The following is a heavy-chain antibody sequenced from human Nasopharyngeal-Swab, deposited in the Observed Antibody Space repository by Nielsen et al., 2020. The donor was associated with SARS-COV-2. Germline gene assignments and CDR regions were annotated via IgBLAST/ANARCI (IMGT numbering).Heavy chain of an antibody. Sequence: GGSLRLSCAASGFTFSSYTMSWVRQAPGKGLALVSAISGSIGTTSYADSVKGRFTISRDNAKNTLSLQMNSLRADDTAVYYCVRDLAGEYGYWGQGALVTVSP. CDR3: VRDLAGEYGY. CDR2: ISGSIGTT. D-gene: IGHD4-17*01. J-gene: IGHJ4*02. V-gene: IGHV3-23*01. CDR1: GFTFSSYT.